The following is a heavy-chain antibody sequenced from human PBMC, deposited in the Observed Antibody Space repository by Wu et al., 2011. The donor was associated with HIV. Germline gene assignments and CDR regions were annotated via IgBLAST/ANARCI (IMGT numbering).Heavy chain of an antibody. D-gene: IGHD3-3*01. CDR2: IIPIFGTA. CDR1: GGTFSSYA. CDR3: ARGPSIFGVVIRRYYYYMDV. Sequence: QVQLVQSGAEVKKPGSSVKVSCKASGGTFSSYAISWVRQAPGQGLEWMGGIIPIFGTANYAQKFQGRVTITADESTSTAYMELSSLRSEDTAVYYCARGPSIFGVVIRRYYYYMDVWGKGTTVTVSS. J-gene: IGHJ6*03. V-gene: IGHV1-69*01.